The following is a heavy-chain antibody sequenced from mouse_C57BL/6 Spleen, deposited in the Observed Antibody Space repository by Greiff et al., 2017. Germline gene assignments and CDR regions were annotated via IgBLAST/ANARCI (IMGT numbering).Heavy chain of an antibody. CDR2: IYPRSGNT. CDR3: ARCTGLSTPWFAY. V-gene: IGHV1-81*01. Sequence: VKLVESGAELARPGASVKLSCKASGYTFTSYGISWVKQRTGQGLEWIGEIYPRSGNTYYNEKFKGKATLTADKSSSTAYMELLSLTSADSAVYCCARCTGLSTPWFAYWGQGTLVTVSA. J-gene: IGHJ3*01. D-gene: IGHD3-1*01. CDR1: GYTFTSYG.